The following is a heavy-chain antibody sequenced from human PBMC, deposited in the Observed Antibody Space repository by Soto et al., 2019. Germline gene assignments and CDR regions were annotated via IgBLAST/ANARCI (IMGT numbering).Heavy chain of an antibody. CDR3: ARSYCSSTSCPSGDYYYYMDV. Sequence: ASVKVSCKASGYTFTSYGISWVRQAPGQGLEWMGWINANSGNTNYAQKFQGWVTMTRDTSISTAYMELSRLRSDDTAVYYCARSYCSSTSCPSGDYYYYMDVWGKGTTVTVSS. J-gene: IGHJ6*03. CDR2: INANSGNT. CDR1: GYTFTSYG. V-gene: IGHV1-2*04. D-gene: IGHD2-2*01.